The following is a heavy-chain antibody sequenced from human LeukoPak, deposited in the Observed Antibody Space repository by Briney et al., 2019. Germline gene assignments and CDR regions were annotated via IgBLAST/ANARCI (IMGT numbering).Heavy chain of an antibody. Sequence: GESLRLSCAPSGFTVSSNYMSWVRQAPGKGLECVAVIYTGGTTEYADSVKGRFTISRDISKNTLYLQMNSLRAEDTALYYCARDQGYESSDYYGLDAFDVWGQGTMVTVSS. CDR2: IYTGGTT. CDR3: ARDQGYESSDYYGLDAFDV. V-gene: IGHV3-66*01. D-gene: IGHD3-22*01. J-gene: IGHJ3*01. CDR1: GFTVSSNY.